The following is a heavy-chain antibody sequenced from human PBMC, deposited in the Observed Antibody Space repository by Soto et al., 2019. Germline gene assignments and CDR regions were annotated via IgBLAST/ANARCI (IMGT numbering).Heavy chain of an antibody. J-gene: IGHJ6*02. CDR1: GGSITSYY. CDR2: IYYSGST. CDR3: ARSVCMDV. Sequence: QVQLQESGPGLVKPSETLSLTCTVSGGSITSYYWSWIRQPPGKGLEWVGYIYYSGSTNYNPPLKTRVTTSVDPSKIPFALELRSATAADTAVYYCARSVCMDVWGQGPTVTVSS. V-gene: IGHV4-59*01.